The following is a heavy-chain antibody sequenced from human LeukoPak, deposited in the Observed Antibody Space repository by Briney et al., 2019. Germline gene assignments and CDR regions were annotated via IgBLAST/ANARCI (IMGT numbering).Heavy chain of an antibody. CDR1: GITFSTHW. J-gene: IGHJ4*02. V-gene: IGHV3-74*03. Sequence: PGGSLRLSCAASGITFSTHWMYWVRQAPGTGLVWVSRINPDGSATLYADSLKGRFTISRDNAKNTLYLQLNSLRAEDTSIYYCGSGIAPEDSVAVDYWGQGTLVTVSS. CDR2: INPDGSAT. D-gene: IGHD6-13*01. CDR3: GSGIAPEDSVAVDY.